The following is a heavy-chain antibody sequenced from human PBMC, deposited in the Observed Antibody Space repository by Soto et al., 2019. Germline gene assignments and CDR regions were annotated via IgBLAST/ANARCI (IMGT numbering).Heavy chain of an antibody. V-gene: IGHV4-59*01. CDR3: ARAQVGATTIFSCYYYGMDV. Sequence: SETLSLTCTVSGGSISSYYWSWIRQPPGKGLEWIGYIYYSGSTNYNPSLKSRVTISVDTSKNQFSLKLSSVTAADTAVYYCARAQVGATTIFSCYYYGMDVWGQGTTVTVSS. CDR2: IYYSGST. CDR1: GGSISSYY. D-gene: IGHD1-26*01. J-gene: IGHJ6*02.